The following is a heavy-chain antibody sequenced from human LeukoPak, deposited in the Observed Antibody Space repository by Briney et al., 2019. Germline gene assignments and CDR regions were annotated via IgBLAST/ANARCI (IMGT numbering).Heavy chain of an antibody. Sequence: ASETLSLTCTVSGGSISTYYWSWIRQPPGKGLEWIGYIYHSGSTNYNPSLKSRVTISVDTSQNQFYLKLSSVTAADTAVYYCARDGYSGSDALWGQGTLVTVSS. J-gene: IGHJ4*02. CDR1: GGSISTYY. CDR3: ARDGYSGSDAL. V-gene: IGHV4-59*01. D-gene: IGHD5-12*01. CDR2: IYHSGST.